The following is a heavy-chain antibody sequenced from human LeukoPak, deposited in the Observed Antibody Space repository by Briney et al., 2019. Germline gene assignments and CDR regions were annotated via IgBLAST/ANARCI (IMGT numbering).Heavy chain of an antibody. D-gene: IGHD1-14*01. V-gene: IGHV3-23*01. J-gene: IGHJ4*02. CDR3: AKPAKTDYADY. CDR2: ISGSGGNT. CDR1: GFTFSSYS. Sequence: GGSLRLSCAASGFTFSSYSMSWVRQPPGKGLEWVSAISGSGGNTYYADSVKGQFTISRENSTNTLYLQMTSLRAEDTALYYCAKPAKTDYADYWGQGTLVTVSS.